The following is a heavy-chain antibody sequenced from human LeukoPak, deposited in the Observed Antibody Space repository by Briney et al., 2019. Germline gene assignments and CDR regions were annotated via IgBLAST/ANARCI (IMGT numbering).Heavy chain of an antibody. CDR3: ARDKGGELPSFDY. Sequence: PSETLSLTCTVSGGSISSGSYYWSWIRQPAGKGLEWIGRIYTSGSTNYNPSLKSRVTISVDTSKNQFPLKLSSVTAADTAVYYCARDKGGELPSFDYWGQGTLVTVSS. CDR2: IYTSGST. CDR1: GGSISSGSYY. V-gene: IGHV4-61*02. J-gene: IGHJ4*02. D-gene: IGHD1-26*01.